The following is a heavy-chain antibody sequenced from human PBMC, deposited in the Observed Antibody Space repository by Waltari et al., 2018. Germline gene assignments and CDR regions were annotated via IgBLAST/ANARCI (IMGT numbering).Heavy chain of an antibody. CDR1: GFTFSSYW. CDR2: IKQDGSEK. V-gene: IGHV3-7*01. J-gene: IGHJ4*02. D-gene: IGHD2-15*01. CDR3: ARERVVAAGTPDY. Sequence: EVQLVESGGGLVQPGGSLRLSCAASGFTFSSYWMSWVRQAQGKGLEWVANIKQDGSEKYYVDSVKGRFTISRDNAKNSLYLQMNSLRAEDTAVYYCARERVVAAGTPDYWGQGTLVTVSS.